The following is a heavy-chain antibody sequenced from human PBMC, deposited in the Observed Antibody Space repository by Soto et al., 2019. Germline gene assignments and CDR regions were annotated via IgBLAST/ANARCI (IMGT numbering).Heavy chain of an antibody. CDR3: AKFMGPSYSYYYRGV. J-gene: IGHJ6*03. V-gene: IGHV3-23*01. CDR1: GFTFGTYA. Sequence: EVQLLESGGGLVQPGGSLRLSCAASGFTFGTYAMNWLRQAPGRGLECVSFISGSGRTTYYADSVKGPFTVSRDNSKNKMYLQMNSLRAEDTALYYCAKFMGPSYSYYYRGVWGKGTTVTVSS. CDR2: ISGSGRTT. D-gene: IGHD3-16*01.